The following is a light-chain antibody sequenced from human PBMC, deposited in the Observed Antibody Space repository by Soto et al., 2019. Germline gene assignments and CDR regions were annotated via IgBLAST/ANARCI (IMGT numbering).Light chain of an antibody. Sequence: EIVLTQSPATLSLSPGERATLSCRASQSVSTYLAWYQQKPGQAPRLLIFDASNRATGIPARFSGSGSGTDFTLTIGSLEPDDFAVYYCQHRSNWPPWTFGQGTKVEIK. V-gene: IGKV3-11*01. CDR1: QSVSTY. J-gene: IGKJ1*01. CDR2: DAS. CDR3: QHRSNWPPWT.